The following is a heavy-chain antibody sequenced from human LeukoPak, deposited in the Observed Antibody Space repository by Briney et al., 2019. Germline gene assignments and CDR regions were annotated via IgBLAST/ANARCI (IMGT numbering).Heavy chain of an antibody. Sequence: SETLSLTCTVSGGSISSYYWSWIRQPPGKGLEWIGDIYTSGRTNYNPSLKSRVTISVDTSKNQFSLKLSSVTAADTAVYYCARRSSSSYFDYWGQGTLVTVSS. D-gene: IGHD6-6*01. CDR1: GGSISSYY. J-gene: IGHJ4*02. V-gene: IGHV4-4*09. CDR3: ARRSSSSYFDY. CDR2: IYTSGRT.